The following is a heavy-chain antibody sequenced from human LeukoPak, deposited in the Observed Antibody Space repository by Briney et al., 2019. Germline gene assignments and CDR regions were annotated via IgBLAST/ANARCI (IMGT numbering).Heavy chain of an antibody. J-gene: IGHJ6*03. D-gene: IGHD2-2*01. Sequence: GGSLKLSCAASGFTFSSYAMSWVRQAPGKGLEWVSAISGSGGSTYYADSVKGRFTISRDNSKNTLYLQMNSLRAEDTAVYYCAKFSSRPYYYMDVWGKGTTVTVSS. CDR3: AKFSSRPYYYMDV. CDR1: GFTFSSYA. CDR2: ISGSGGST. V-gene: IGHV3-23*01.